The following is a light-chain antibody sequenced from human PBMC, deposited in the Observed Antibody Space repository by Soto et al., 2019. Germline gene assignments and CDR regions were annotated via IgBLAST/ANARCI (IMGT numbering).Light chain of an antibody. J-gene: IGKJ1*01. CDR1: QSVSSN. CDR2: GAS. V-gene: IGKV3-15*01. Sequence: EIVMTQSPATLSVSPGERATLSSRASQSVSSNLAWYQQKPGQAPRLLIHGASTRATGIPARFSGSGSGTEFTLTISSLQSEDFAVYYCQQYNNWRTFGQGTKVEIK. CDR3: QQYNNWRT.